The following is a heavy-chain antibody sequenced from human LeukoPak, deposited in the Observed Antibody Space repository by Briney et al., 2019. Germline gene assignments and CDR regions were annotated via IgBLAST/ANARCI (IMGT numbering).Heavy chain of an antibody. CDR1: GDSLSGYY. CDR3: ARSGYSYGYDY. D-gene: IGHD5-18*01. CDR2: VSHTGST. V-gene: IGHV4-34*01. J-gene: IGHJ4*02. Sequence: PSETLSLTCGVYGDSLSGYYWSWIRQPPGKGLEWLGEVSHTGSTNDNPSLKSRVTISMDTSKNQFSLNLSSVTAADTAVYFCARSGYSYGYDYWGQGTLVTVSS.